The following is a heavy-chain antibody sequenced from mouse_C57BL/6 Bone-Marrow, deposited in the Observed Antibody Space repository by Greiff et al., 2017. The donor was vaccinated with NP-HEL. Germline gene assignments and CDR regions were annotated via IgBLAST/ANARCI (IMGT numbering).Heavy chain of an antibody. CDR1: GFTFSDYY. V-gene: IGHV5-16*01. J-gene: IGHJ1*03. Sequence: RGEEEGGLVQPGSSMKLSCTASGFTFSDYYMAWVRQVPEKGLEWVANINYDGSSTYYLDSLKSRFIISRDNAKNILYLQSSSLKSEDTATYCCTTYDWYFDVWGTGTTVTVSS. D-gene: IGHD2-12*01. CDR2: INYDGSST. CDR3: TTYDWYFDV.